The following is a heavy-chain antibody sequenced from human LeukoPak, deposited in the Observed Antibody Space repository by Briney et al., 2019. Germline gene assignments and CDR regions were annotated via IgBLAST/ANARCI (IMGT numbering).Heavy chain of an antibody. V-gene: IGHV3-7*01. D-gene: IGHD4-17*01. CDR3: ARDRLTTVTTFDAFDI. J-gene: IGHJ3*02. Sequence: PGGSLRLSCAASGFTFSSYWMSWVRQAPGKGPEWVAHIKQDASQEYHVDSVKGRFTISRDNAKNSLYLQMNSLRAEDTAVYYCARDRLTTVTTFDAFDIWGQGTMVTVSS. CDR1: GFTFSSYW. CDR2: IKQDASQE.